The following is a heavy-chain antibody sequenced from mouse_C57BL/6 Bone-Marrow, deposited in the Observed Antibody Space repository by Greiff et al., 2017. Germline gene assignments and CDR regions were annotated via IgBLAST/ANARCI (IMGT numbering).Heavy chain of an antibody. J-gene: IGHJ1*03. CDR1: GYSITSGYY. CDR3: ARSGIYYYGSRVFYWYFDV. Sequence: EVKLMESGPGLVKPSQSLSLTCSVTGYSITSGYYWNWIRQFPGNKLEWMGYISYDGSNNYNPSLKNRISITRDTSTNQFFLKLNSVTTEDTATYYCARSGIYYYGSRVFYWYFDVWGTGTTVTVSS. D-gene: IGHD1-1*01. V-gene: IGHV3-6*01. CDR2: ISYDGSN.